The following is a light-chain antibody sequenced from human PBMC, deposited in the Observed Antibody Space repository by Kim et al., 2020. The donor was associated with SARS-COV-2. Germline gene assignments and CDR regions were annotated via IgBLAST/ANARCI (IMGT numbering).Light chain of an antibody. J-gene: IGLJ1*01. CDR3: AAWDDSLKGYV. CDR2: SNN. CDR1: SSNIGSNT. V-gene: IGLV1-44*01. Sequence: GQRVTISCSGSSSNIGSNTVNWYQQLPGTAPKLLMYSNNQRPSGVPDRFSGSKSGTSASLAISGLQYEDEADYYCAAWDDSLKGYVFGTGTKVTVL.